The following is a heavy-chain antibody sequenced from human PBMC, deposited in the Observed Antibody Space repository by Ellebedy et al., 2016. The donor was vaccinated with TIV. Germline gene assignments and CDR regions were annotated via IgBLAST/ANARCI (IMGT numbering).Heavy chain of an antibody. CDR2: IYHSGST. Sequence: MPSETLSLTCAVYGGSFSGYYRSWIRQPPGKGLEWIGEIYHSGSTNYNPSLKSRVTISVDTSKNQFSLQLSSVTAADTAVYYCAGQTIAAGGTEEYFHHWGQGTLVTVSS. CDR1: GGSFSGYY. J-gene: IGHJ1*01. CDR3: AGQTIAAGGTEEYFHH. V-gene: IGHV4-34*01. D-gene: IGHD6-13*01.